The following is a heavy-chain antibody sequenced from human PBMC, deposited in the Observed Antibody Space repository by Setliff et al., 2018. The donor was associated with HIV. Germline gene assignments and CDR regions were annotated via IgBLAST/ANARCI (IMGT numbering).Heavy chain of an antibody. CDR1: GDTFSSYA. Sequence: ASVKVSCKASGDTFSSYALSWVRQAPGQGLEWMGGIIPIFATANYAQKFKGRVTITADESMTTAYMELSSLRSEDAAVYYCARSPPAKHHFDYWGQGTPVTVSS. J-gene: IGHJ4*02. CDR2: IIPIFATA. CDR3: ARSPPAKHHFDY. V-gene: IGHV1-69*13.